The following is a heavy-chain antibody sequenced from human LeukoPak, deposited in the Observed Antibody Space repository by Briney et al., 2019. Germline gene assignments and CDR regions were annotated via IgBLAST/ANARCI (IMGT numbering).Heavy chain of an antibody. CDR3: ARDRALLWFGSPLYYFDY. CDR1: GYTFTGYY. J-gene: IGHJ4*02. Sequence: GASVKVSCKASGYTFTGYYMHWVRQAPGQGLEWMGRINPNSGGTNYAQKFQGRVTMTGDTSISTAYMELSRLRSDDTAVYYCARDRALLWFGSPLYYFDYWGQGTLVTVSS. CDR2: INPNSGGT. D-gene: IGHD3-10*01. V-gene: IGHV1-2*06.